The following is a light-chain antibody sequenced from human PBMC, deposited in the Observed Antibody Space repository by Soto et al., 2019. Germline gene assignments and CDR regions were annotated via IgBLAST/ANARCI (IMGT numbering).Light chain of an antibody. CDR2: GNS. V-gene: IGLV1-40*01. CDR3: CSYAGSTIHYV. CDR1: SSNIGAGYD. J-gene: IGLJ1*01. Sequence: QSVLTQPPSVSGAPGQRVTISCTGSSSNIGAGYDVHWYQQLPGTAPKLLIYGNSNRPSGVPDRFSGSKSGTSASLAITGLQAEDEADYYCCSYAGSTIHYVFGTGTKVTVL.